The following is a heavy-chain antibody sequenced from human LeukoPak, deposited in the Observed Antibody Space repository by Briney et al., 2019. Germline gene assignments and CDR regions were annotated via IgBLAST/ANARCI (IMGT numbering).Heavy chain of an antibody. CDR3: VRDAWGTIPYDS. Sequence: GGSLRLSCAASGFTPSDSWMNWVRQAPGKGPVWVSHISPDGRNITYADSVKGRFTISRDSAKNTLYLQMNSLRVGDTALYYCVRDAWGTIPYDSWGQGTLVTVSS. CDR2: ISPDGRNI. V-gene: IGHV3-74*01. CDR1: GFTPSDSW. J-gene: IGHJ4*02. D-gene: IGHD1-7*01.